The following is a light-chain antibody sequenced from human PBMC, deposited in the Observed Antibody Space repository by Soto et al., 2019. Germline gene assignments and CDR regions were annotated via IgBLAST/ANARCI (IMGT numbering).Light chain of an antibody. J-gene: IGKJ1*01. V-gene: IGKV3-11*01. CDR1: RSVSSY. CDR2: DAS. Sequence: EILLTQSPATLSFSPGDSATLSFRASRSVSSYLAWYQQKPGQAPRLLIYDASNRPTDIPARFSGSGSGTDFSLTISRLEPEDFAVYYCQQYNKWPRTFGQGTKVDIK. CDR3: QQYNKWPRT.